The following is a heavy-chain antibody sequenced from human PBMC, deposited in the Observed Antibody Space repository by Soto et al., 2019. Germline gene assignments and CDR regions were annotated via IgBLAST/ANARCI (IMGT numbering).Heavy chain of an antibody. CDR2: ISYDGSNK. V-gene: IGHV3-30*18. J-gene: IGHJ6*02. CDR3: AKSGYGMDV. Sequence: PGGSLRLSCAASGFTFSSYGMHWVRQAPGKGLEWVAVISYDGSNKYYADSVKGRFTISRDNSKNTLYLQMNSLRAEDTAVYYCAKSGYGMDVWGQGTTVTVSS. D-gene: IGHD3-10*01. CDR1: GFTFSSYG.